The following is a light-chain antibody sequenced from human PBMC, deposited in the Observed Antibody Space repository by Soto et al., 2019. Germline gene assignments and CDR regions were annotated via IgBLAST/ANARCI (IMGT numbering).Light chain of an antibody. CDR2: DAS. CDR1: QSVSSY. J-gene: IGKJ4*01. CDR3: QQRSYWPQKLN. V-gene: IGKV3-11*01. Sequence: EIVLTQSPATLSLSPGERATLSCRASQSVSSYLAWYQQKPGQAPRLLIYDASNRATGIPARFSGSGSGTDFTLTISSLEPEDFAVYYCQQRSYWPQKLNFGGATKV.